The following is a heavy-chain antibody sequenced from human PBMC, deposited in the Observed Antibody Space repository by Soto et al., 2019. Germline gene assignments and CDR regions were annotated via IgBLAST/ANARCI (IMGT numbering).Heavy chain of an antibody. CDR3: TTEPLHDIRCYLRGH. Sequence: PGGSLRLSCAASGFTFSNAWMSWVRQAPGKGLEWVGRIKSKTDGGTTDYAAPVKGRFTISRDDSKNTLYLQMNSLKTEDTAVYYCTTEPLHDIRCYLRGHCGQGSPVTIS. CDR2: IKSKTDGGTT. J-gene: IGHJ1*01. V-gene: IGHV3-15*01. D-gene: IGHD3-22*01. CDR1: GFTFSNAW.